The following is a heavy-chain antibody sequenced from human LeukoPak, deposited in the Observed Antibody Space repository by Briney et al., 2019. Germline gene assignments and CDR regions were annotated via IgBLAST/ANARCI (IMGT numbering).Heavy chain of an antibody. V-gene: IGHV1-58*02. CDR1: GFTFTSSA. D-gene: IGHD1-26*01. Sequence: GTSVKVSCKASGFTFTSSAMQWVRQARGQRLEWIGWIAVGSGNTNYAQKFQERVTITRDMSTSTAYMELSSLRSEDTAVYYCAAGGGIVGATTAFDIWGQGTMVTVSS. CDR2: IAVGSGNT. CDR3: AAGGGIVGATTAFDI. J-gene: IGHJ3*02.